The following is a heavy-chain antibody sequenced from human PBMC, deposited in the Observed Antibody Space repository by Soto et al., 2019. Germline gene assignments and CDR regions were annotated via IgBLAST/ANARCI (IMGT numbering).Heavy chain of an antibody. J-gene: IGHJ4*02. CDR1: GGSISSGGYY. Sequence: QVQLQESGPGLVKPSQTLSLTCTVSGGSISSGGYYWSWIRQHPGKGLEWIGYIYYSGSTYYNPYLKSRVTIAVDTSKNQLSLKLRCVTAADTAVYYCAREGGIVGATAADYWGQGTLVTVSS. D-gene: IGHD1-26*01. V-gene: IGHV4-31*03. CDR3: AREGGIVGATAADY. CDR2: IYYSGST.